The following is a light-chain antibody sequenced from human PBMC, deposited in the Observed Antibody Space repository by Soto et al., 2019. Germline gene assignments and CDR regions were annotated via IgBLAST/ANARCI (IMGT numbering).Light chain of an antibody. J-gene: IGKJ4*01. CDR1: QSVSYN. Sequence: EIVLTQSPATLSLSPGERATLSCRASQSVSYNLAWFQQRPGQAPRLLIYDASTRAPGTPARFSGSGSGTDFTLTISRLEPEDFALYYCQQRANWPTFGGGPKVEI. CDR2: DAS. CDR3: QQRANWPT. V-gene: IGKV3-11*01.